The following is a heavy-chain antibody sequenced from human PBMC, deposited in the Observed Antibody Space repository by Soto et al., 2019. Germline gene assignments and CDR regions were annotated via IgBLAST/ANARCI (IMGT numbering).Heavy chain of an antibody. V-gene: IGHV2-5*02. CDR2: IYWDDDK. D-gene: IGHD3-9*01. J-gene: IGHJ4*02. CDR3: AHLMYYDILPGYYPFGDY. CDR1: GFSLSTSGVG. Sequence: QITLKESGPTLVKPTQTLTLTCTFSGFSLSTSGVGVGWIRQPPGKALEWLALIYWDDDKSYSPSLKSRLTITKDTSKNQVVLTMNNMDPVDTATDDCAHLMYYDILPGYYPFGDYLGQGTLVTVSS.